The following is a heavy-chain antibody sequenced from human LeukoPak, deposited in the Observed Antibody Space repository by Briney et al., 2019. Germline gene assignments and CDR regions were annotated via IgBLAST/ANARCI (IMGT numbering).Heavy chain of an antibody. Sequence: MASETLSLTCSVSGASFSTNYWSWIRRPPGRGLEWIGYVFDSGSTNYNPSLKSRVTISVDTSTKQFSLRLSSVTAADTAVYYCARLYQQSKWKYYYYYMDVWGKGTAVTVSS. V-gene: IGHV4-59*01. CDR2: VFDSGST. CDR1: GASFSTNY. CDR3: ARLYQQSKWKYYYYYMDV. J-gene: IGHJ6*03. D-gene: IGHD1-1*01.